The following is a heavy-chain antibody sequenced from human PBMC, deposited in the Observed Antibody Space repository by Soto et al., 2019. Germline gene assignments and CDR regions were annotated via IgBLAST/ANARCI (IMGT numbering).Heavy chain of an antibody. CDR3: ARDREYSSGWYSDY. V-gene: IGHV1-18*01. J-gene: IGHJ4*02. CDR1: GYTFTSYC. CDR2: ISAYNGNT. D-gene: IGHD6-19*01. Sequence: ASVKVSCKASGYTFTSYCISWVRQAPGQGLEWMGWISAYNGNTNYAQKLQGRVTMTTDASTSTAYMELRSLRSDDTAVYYCARDREYSSGWYSDYWGQGTLVTVSS.